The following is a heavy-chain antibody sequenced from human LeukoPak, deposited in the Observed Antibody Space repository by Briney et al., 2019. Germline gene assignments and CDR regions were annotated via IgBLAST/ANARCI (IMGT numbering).Heavy chain of an antibody. J-gene: IGHJ4*02. CDR2: INHSGST. V-gene: IGHV4-34*01. Sequence: SETLSLTCAVYGGSFSGYYWSWIRQPPGKGLGWIGEINHSGSTNYNPSLKSRVTISVDTSKNQFSLKLSSVTAADTAVYYCARGDIVVVPAAQGYYFDYWGQGTLVTVSS. CDR3: ARGDIVVVPAAQGYYFDY. CDR1: GGSFSGYY. D-gene: IGHD2-2*01.